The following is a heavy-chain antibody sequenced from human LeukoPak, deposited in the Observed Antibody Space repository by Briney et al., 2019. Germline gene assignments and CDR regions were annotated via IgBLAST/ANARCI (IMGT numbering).Heavy chain of an antibody. J-gene: IGHJ5*02. Sequence: GASVKVSCKASGGTFSSYAISWVGQAPGQGLEWMGGIIPIFGTANYAQKFQGRVTITTDESTSTAYMELSSLRSEDTAVYYCARALMRGTAMAPYNWFDPWGQGTLVTVSS. CDR1: GGTFSSYA. D-gene: IGHD5-18*01. CDR2: IIPIFGTA. CDR3: ARALMRGTAMAPYNWFDP. V-gene: IGHV1-69*05.